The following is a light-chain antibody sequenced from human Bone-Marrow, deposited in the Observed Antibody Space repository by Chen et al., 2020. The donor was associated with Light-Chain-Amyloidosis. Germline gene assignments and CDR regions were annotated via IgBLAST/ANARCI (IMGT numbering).Light chain of an antibody. CDR3: SSYTITNTLV. J-gene: IGLJ1*01. V-gene: IGLV2-14*01. CDR2: EVT. Sequence: QSALTQPAPVSGSPGQTNTISRPGTSSDVGGDNHVSWYQQHPDKAPKLMNYEVTNRPSWVPDRFSGSKSDNTASLTISGLQTEDEADYFCSSYTITNTLVFGSGTRVTVL. CDR1: SSDVGGDNH.